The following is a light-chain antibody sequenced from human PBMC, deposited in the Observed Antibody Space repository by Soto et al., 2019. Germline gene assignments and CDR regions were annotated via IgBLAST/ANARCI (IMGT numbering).Light chain of an antibody. CDR3: QQYENLPT. V-gene: IGKV1-33*01. Sequence: DIQMTQSPSSLSASVGDRVTITCQASQNINNYLSWYQQKPGRAPKLLIYDASNLEAGVPSRFRGSGSRTDFTFTVSRLQPEDIATYYCQQYENLPTYGQGTRLEIK. J-gene: IGKJ5*01. CDR2: DAS. CDR1: QNINNY.